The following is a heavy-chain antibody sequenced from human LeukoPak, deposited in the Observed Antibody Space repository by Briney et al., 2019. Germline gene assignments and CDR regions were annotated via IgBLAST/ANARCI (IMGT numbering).Heavy chain of an antibody. CDR3: ARMTPDSPSFDY. J-gene: IGHJ4*02. Sequence: SGPALVKPTQTLTLTCTLSGFSLSTPEMCVTWIRQPPGKALEWLARIDWDDDKFYSPSLRTRLTISKDTPKNQVVLRMTNMDPVDTGTYYCARMTPDSPSFDYWGQGALITVSS. D-gene: IGHD2-15*01. CDR1: GFSLSTPEMC. CDR2: IDWDDDK. V-gene: IGHV2-70*17.